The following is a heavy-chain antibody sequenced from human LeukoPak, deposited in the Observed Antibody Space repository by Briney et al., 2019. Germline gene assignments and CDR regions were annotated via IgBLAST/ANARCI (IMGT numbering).Heavy chain of an antibody. J-gene: IGHJ4*02. CDR3: ARDGSPLCGSCHGYDY. CDR1: GYTFTSYG. Sequence: ASVTVSCKSSGYTFTSYGISWVRQAPGQGLEWMGWIRAYNGNTNYAQKFQGRVTMTTETSTSTAYMELRSLRSDDTAVYYCARDGSPLCGSCHGYDYWGQGTLVTVSS. CDR2: IRAYNGNT. D-gene: IGHD2-15*01. V-gene: IGHV1-18*01.